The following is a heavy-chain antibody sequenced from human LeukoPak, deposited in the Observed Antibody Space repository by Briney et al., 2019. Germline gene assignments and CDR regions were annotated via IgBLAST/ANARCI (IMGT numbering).Heavy chain of an antibody. CDR3: AKWESTSTTTAGAGYFDL. Sequence: GGSLRLSCAASGFTFSNYDMSWVRQAPGKGLEWVSAISVSGGGSTYYADSVRGRFTVSRDNFENTFHVQKTSLRVEDTAVYYCAKWESTSTTTAGAGYFDLWGRGTPVTVSS. D-gene: IGHD4-17*01. J-gene: IGHJ2*01. CDR1: GFTFSNYD. V-gene: IGHV3-23*01. CDR2: ISVSGGGST.